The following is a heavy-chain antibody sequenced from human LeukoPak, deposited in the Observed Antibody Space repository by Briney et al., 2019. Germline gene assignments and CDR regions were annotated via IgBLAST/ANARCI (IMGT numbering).Heavy chain of an antibody. V-gene: IGHV3-48*04. D-gene: IGHD3-3*01. J-gene: IGHJ4*02. CDR3: ARDGFWSGYYPFDY. CDR1: GFTFSSYS. CDR2: ISSSSSTI. Sequence: PGGSLRLSCAASGFTFSSYSMNWVRQAPGKGLEWVSYISSSSSTIYYADSVKGRFTISRDNAKNSLYLQMNSLRAEDTAVYYCARDGFWSGYYPFDYWGQGTLVTVSS.